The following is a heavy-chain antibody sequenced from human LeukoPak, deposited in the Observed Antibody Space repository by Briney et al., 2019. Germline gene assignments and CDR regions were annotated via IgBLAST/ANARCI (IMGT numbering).Heavy chain of an antibody. Sequence: WGSLRLSCAASGFTVSSNYMSWVRQAPGKGLEWVAVISYDGSNKYYADSVKGRFTISRDNSKNTLYLQMNSLRAEDTAVYYCAREKSGYYYGMDVWGQGTTVTVSS. D-gene: IGHD3-10*01. J-gene: IGHJ6*02. CDR3: AREKSGYYYGMDV. V-gene: IGHV3-30-3*01. CDR2: ISYDGSNK. CDR1: GFTVSSNY.